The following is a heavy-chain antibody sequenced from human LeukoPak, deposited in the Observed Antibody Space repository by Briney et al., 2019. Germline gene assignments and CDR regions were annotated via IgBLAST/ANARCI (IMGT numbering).Heavy chain of an antibody. J-gene: IGHJ4*02. Sequence: GGSLRLSCAASAFTFSSYGMHWVRQAPGKGLEWVAYIQYDRTNEQYAHSVKGRFRISRDNSKNTLYLQMNSLRAEDTAVYYCAKVLEQQLVNDFDYWGQGTLVTVSS. CDR2: IQYDRTNE. CDR1: AFTFSSYG. V-gene: IGHV3-30*02. D-gene: IGHD6-13*01. CDR3: AKVLEQQLVNDFDY.